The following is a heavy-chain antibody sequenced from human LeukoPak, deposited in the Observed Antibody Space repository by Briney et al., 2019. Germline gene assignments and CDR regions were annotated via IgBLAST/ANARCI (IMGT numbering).Heavy chain of an antibody. Sequence: GGTLRLSCAASGFTFSSYGMNWVRQAPGKGLEWVSGISPSGGGTYYADSVKGRFTISRDDSKNTLSLQMNSLRVEDTAVYYCAQDLAWGAFDHWGQGTLVTVSS. CDR2: ISPSGGGT. V-gene: IGHV3-23*01. J-gene: IGHJ4*02. CDR3: AQDLAWGAFDH. CDR1: GFTFSSYG. D-gene: IGHD7-27*01.